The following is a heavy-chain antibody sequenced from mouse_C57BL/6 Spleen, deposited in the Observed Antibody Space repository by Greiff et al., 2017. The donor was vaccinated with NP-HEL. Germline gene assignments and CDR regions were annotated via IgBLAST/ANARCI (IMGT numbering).Heavy chain of an antibody. CDR2: INPGSGGT. J-gene: IGHJ4*01. CDR1: GYAFTNYL. V-gene: IGHV1-54*01. D-gene: IGHD2-4*01. Sequence: QVQLQQSGAELVRPGTSVKVSCKASGYAFTNYLIEWVKQRPGQGLEWIGVINPGSGGTNYNEKFKGKATLTADKSSSTAYIQLSSLTSEDSAVYFCARSLRYDYDYAMDYWGQGTSVTVSS. CDR3: ARSLRYDYDYAMDY.